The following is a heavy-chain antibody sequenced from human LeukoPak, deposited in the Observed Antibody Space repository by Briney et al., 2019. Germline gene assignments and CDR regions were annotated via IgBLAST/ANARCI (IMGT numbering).Heavy chain of an antibody. CDR1: GGSISSYY. Sequence: PSETLSLTCTVSGGSISSYYWVWIRQSPGKGLEWIGNFYSSGSTYYNPSLKSRVTISVDTSKNQFSLNLTSVTAADTAVYYCVRQFDYCGQGTLVTVSS. CDR2: FYSSGST. CDR3: VRQFDY. J-gene: IGHJ4*02. V-gene: IGHV4-39*01.